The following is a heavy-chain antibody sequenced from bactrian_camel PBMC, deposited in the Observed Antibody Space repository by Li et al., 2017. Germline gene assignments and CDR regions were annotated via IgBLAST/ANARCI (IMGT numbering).Heavy chain of an antibody. Sequence: VQLVESGGGSVQAGGSLRLSCATSGFTFSLWSIAWFRQAPGKEREGVATIDAENTATYGKSVKGRFTISKDVAKATLYLEMNSLEIEDTAVYYCAAKCGYLGRVEHWGRGTQVTVS. J-gene: IGHJ4*01. CDR3: AAKCGYLGRVEH. CDR2: IDAENTA. CDR1: GFTFSLWS. D-gene: IGHD3*01. V-gene: IGHV3S55*01.